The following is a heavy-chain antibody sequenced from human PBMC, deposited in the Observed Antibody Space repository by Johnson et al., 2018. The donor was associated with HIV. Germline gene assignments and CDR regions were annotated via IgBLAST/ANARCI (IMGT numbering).Heavy chain of an antibody. V-gene: IGHV3-20*04. CDR1: GFTFDDYG. CDR3: AKKRSVLAARLGDGFDI. Sequence: EVQLVESGGGVVRPGGSLRLSCVASGFTFDDYGMHWVRQAPGKGLEWVSGISWNSDHSTYYADSVRGRFTISRDISKDTLHLQMNSLRAEDTAVYYCAKKRSVLAARLGDGFDIWGQGTMVTVSS. J-gene: IGHJ3*02. CDR2: ISWNSDHST. D-gene: IGHD6-6*01.